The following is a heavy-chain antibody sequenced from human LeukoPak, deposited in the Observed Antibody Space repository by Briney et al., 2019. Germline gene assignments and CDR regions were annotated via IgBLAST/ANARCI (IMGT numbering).Heavy chain of an antibody. J-gene: IGHJ4*02. CDR2: INNSGGTK. CDR3: ARGSWGSGSYHFDY. D-gene: IGHD3-10*01. V-gene: IGHV3-48*02. CDR1: GFTFSSYN. Sequence: GGSLRLSCAASGFTFSSYNMNWVRQAPGKGLEWISYINNSGGTKYYADSVKGRFTISRDNAKNSLYLQLSSLRDEDTAVYYCARGSWGSGSYHFDYWGQGTLVTVSS.